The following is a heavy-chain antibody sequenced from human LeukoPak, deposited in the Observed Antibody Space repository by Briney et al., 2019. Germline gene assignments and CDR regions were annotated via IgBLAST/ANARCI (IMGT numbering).Heavy chain of an antibody. J-gene: IGHJ4*02. V-gene: IGHV3-21*04. CDR2: ISSSSSYI. Sequence: GGSLRLSCVASGFTFSSYNMNWVRQAPGKGLEWVSSISSSSSYIYYADSVKGRFTISRDNAKNSLYLQMNSLRAEDTAVYYCARDSGYSSSWYGFYFDYWGQGTLVTVSS. CDR1: GFTFSSYN. CDR3: ARDSGYSSSWYGFYFDY. D-gene: IGHD6-13*01.